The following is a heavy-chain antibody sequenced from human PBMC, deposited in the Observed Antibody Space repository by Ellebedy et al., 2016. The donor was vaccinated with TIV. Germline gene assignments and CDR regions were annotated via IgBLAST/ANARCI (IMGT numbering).Heavy chain of an antibody. CDR1: GFTFSDHH. J-gene: IGHJ2*01. CDR3: ARGNWYCDL. V-gene: IGHV3-72*01. Sequence: PGRSLRLSCAASGFTFSDHHMDWVRKAPGKGLEWVGVIRGKTYGGTTEYAGSVKGRFSISRDDSKNSVYLHMNSLKTEDTAVYYCARGNWYCDLWGRGTLVTVSA. CDR2: IRGKTYGGTT.